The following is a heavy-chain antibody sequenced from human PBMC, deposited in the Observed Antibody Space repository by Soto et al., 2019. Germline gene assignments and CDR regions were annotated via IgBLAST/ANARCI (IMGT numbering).Heavy chain of an antibody. D-gene: IGHD3-3*01. Sequence: GGSLRLSCAASGFTFSSYWMSWVRQAPGKGLEWVANIKQDGSEKYYVDSVKGRFTISRDNAKNSLYLQMNSLRAEDTAVYYCARVGTITLGITIFAPYYYYYMDVWGKGTTVTVSS. CDR1: GFTFSSYW. V-gene: IGHV3-7*01. CDR3: ARVGTITLGITIFAPYYYYYMDV. CDR2: IKQDGSEK. J-gene: IGHJ6*03.